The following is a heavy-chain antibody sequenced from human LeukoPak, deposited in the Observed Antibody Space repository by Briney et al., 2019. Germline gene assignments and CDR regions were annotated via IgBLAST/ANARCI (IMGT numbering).Heavy chain of an antibody. V-gene: IGHV4-39*01. J-gene: IGHJ6*02. CDR3: ARAGYYYYSMDV. Sequence: SETLSLTCTFTGGPINGSSYYGGWIRQPPGKGLEWIASIHDGGNTFYNPSLKSRVTISIDTSKNQFSLKLTSVIAADTAVYYCARAGYYYYSMDVWGQGTTVTVSS. CDR2: IHDGGNT. D-gene: IGHD3-10*01. CDR1: GGPINGSSYY.